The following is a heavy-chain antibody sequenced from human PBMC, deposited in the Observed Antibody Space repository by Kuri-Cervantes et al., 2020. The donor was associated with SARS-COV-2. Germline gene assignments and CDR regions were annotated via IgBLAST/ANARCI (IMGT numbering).Heavy chain of an antibody. CDR3: ARGKAEITMIVVVITSGAYYFDY. D-gene: IGHD3-22*01. J-gene: IGHJ4*02. CDR1: GGSSSGYY. CDR2: INQSGST. V-gene: IGHV4-34*01. Sequence: SETLSLTCAVFGGSSSGYYWGWIRQPPGKGLEWIGEINQSGSTSYSPSLKSRVTISVDTSKNQFSLKLSSVTAADTAVYYCARGKAEITMIVVVITSGAYYFDYWGRGTLVTVSS.